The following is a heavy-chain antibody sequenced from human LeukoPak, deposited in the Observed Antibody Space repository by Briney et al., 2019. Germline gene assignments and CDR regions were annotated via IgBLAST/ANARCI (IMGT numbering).Heavy chain of an antibody. V-gene: IGHV1-18*01. Sequence: GASVKVSCKSSGYTFTSYEIGWVRQARGQGLEWMGWVSPYNSNTNPAQNLQGRVTMTTDTSTSTAYMELRSLRSDDTAVYYCARIAISGTPGKDLDYWGQGTLVTVSS. CDR1: GYTFTSYE. CDR2: VSPYNSNT. CDR3: ARIAISGTPGKDLDY. D-gene: IGHD2-21*01. J-gene: IGHJ4*02.